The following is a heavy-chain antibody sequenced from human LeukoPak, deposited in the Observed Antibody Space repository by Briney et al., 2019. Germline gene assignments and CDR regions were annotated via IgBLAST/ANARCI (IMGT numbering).Heavy chain of an antibody. Sequence: GASVNVSCKASGYSFTTYGISWVREAPGRGIEWMGWISAYNGKTNYGKKFQGRVTMTTDTSTSTAYMELRSLRSDDTAVYYCARDSLVGATWDRRLVGLGAFDIWGQGTMVTVSS. CDR3: ARDSLVGATWDRRLVGLGAFDI. V-gene: IGHV1-18*01. CDR2: ISAYNGKT. J-gene: IGHJ3*02. D-gene: IGHD1-26*01. CDR1: GYSFTTYG.